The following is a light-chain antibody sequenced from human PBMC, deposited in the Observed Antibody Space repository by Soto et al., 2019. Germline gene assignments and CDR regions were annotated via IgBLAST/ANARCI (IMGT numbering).Light chain of an antibody. CDR1: QSDGDNY. Sequence: ELVLTQSPGTLSLSPGERATLSCRAGQSDGDNYIAWYQQKPGQAPRLLIHGSSKWADGIPDSFSGSGSGTDFILIISRLAPEDFAVYNCQQYGSPLTFGGGTKVEIK. CDR3: QQYGSPLT. J-gene: IGKJ4*01. CDR2: GSS. V-gene: IGKV3-20*01.